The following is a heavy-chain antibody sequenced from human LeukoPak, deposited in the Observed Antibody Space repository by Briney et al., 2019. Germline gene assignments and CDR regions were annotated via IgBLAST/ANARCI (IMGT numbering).Heavy chain of an antibody. CDR1: GFTFDDCA. D-gene: IGHD3-10*02. V-gene: IGHV3-9*01. J-gene: IGHJ6*04. CDR3: AELGITMIGGV. Sequence: GGSLRLSCAASGFTFDDCAMHWVRQAPGKGLEWVSGISWNSGSIGYADSVKGRFTISRDNAKNSLHLQMNSLRAEDTAVYYCAELGITMIGGVWGKGTTVTISS. CDR2: ISWNSGSI.